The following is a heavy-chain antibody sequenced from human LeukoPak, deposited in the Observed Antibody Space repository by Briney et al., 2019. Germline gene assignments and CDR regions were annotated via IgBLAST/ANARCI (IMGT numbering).Heavy chain of an antibody. CDR3: ARGWDYYDSSGYYPERLFDP. J-gene: IGHJ5*02. CDR2: INPNSGGT. V-gene: IGHV1-2*02. D-gene: IGHD3-22*01. Sequence: ASVKVCCKASGYTFTGYYMHWVRQAPGQGLEWVGWINPNSGGTNYAQKFQGRVTMTRDTSISTAYMELSRLRSDDTAVYYCARGWDYYDSSGYYPERLFDPWGQGTLVTVSS. CDR1: GYTFTGYY.